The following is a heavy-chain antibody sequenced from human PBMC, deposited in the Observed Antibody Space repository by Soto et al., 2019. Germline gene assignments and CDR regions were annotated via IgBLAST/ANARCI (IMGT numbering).Heavy chain of an antibody. CDR3: AKGRTASCYSTLDC. Sequence: SETLSLTCTVSGGSISSYYWSWIRQPPGKGLEWIGYIYYSGSTNYNPSLKSRVTISVDTSKNQFSLKLSSVTAADTAVYYCAKGRTASCYSTLDCWGQGTPVTVSS. J-gene: IGHJ4*02. CDR1: GGSISSYY. D-gene: IGHD2-15*01. CDR2: IYYSGST. V-gene: IGHV4-59*01.